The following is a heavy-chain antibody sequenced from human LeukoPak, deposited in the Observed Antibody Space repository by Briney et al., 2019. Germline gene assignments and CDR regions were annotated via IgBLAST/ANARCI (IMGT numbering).Heavy chain of an antibody. Sequence: SVKVSCKASGGTFSSYAISWVRQAPGQGLEWMGGIIPIFGTANYAQKFQGRVTITADESTSTAYMELSSLRSEDTAVYYCATITPNWNYVIAIDYWGQGTLVTVSS. CDR3: ATITPNWNYVIAIDY. J-gene: IGHJ4*02. CDR1: GGTFSSYA. V-gene: IGHV1-69*13. D-gene: IGHD1-7*01. CDR2: IIPIFGTA.